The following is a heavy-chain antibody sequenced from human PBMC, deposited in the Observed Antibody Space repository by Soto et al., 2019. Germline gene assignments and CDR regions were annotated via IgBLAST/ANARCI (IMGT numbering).Heavy chain of an antibody. D-gene: IGHD6-6*01. J-gene: IGHJ4*02. CDR3: ATWDSYLEYSSSFGY. CDR2: FDPEDGET. Sequence: QVQLVQSGAEVKKPGASVKVSCKGSGYTLTELSMHWVRQAPGKGLEWRGGFDPEDGETIYAQKFQGRATMTEDTSTATAYLELSSLRSEDTAVYYCATWDSYLEYSSSFGYWVQGTLVTVSS. V-gene: IGHV1-24*01. CDR1: GYTLTELS.